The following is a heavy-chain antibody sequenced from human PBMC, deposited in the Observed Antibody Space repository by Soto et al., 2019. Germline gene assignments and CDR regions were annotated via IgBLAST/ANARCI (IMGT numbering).Heavy chain of an antibody. CDR3: ASQIVVVVAAPRHGWNYGMDV. V-gene: IGHV1-69*01. Sequence: QVQLVQSGAEVKKPGSSVKVSCKASGGTFSSYAISWVRQAPGQGLEWMGGIIPIFGTANYAQKFQGRVTITADESTSIAYMELSSLRSEDTAVYYCASQIVVVVAAPRHGWNYGMDVWGQGTTVTVSS. CDR1: GGTFSSYA. J-gene: IGHJ6*02. CDR2: IIPIFGTA. D-gene: IGHD2-15*01.